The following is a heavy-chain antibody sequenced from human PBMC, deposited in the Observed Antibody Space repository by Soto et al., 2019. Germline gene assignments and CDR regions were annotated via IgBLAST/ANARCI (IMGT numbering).Heavy chain of an antibody. CDR2: ISHSGGDT. V-gene: IGHV3-23*01. D-gene: IGHD6-19*01. CDR1: GFTFSNYA. CDR3: AKDPYSSGVGGFDP. J-gene: IGHJ5*02. Sequence: EVHLLESGGGLVQPGGSLRLSCAASGFTFSNYAMSWVRQAPGKGLEWVSSISHSGGDTYYADSVKGRFTISRDNSKNTLYLQMNSRRAEDTAVYYCAKDPYSSGVGGFDPWGQGTLVTVSS.